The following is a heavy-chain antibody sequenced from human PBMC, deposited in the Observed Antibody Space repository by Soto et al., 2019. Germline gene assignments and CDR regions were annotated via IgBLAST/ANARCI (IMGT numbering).Heavy chain of an antibody. Sequence: GGSLRLSCAASGFSVSSYSMHWVRQAPGKGLEWVSVISNDGTYKYYADSVKGRFTISRDNSKNTLYLQMNSLRAEDTAVYYCARELNAGYSVDYWGQGTLVTVSS. V-gene: IGHV3-30*04. CDR2: ISNDGTYK. J-gene: IGHJ4*02. CDR1: GFSVSSYS. D-gene: IGHD5-18*01. CDR3: ARELNAGYSVDY.